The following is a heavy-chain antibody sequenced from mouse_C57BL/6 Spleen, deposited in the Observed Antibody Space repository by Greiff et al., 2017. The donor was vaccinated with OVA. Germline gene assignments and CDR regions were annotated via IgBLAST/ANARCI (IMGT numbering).Heavy chain of an antibody. J-gene: IGHJ2*01. Sequence: EVQLVESGGGLVQPKGSLKLSCAASGFSFNTYAMNWVRQAPGKGLEWVARIRSKSNNYATYYADSVKDRFTISRDDSESMLYLQMNNLKTEDTAMYYCVRQNSAYYFDYWGQGTTLTVSS. CDR3: VRQNSAYYFDY. CDR2: IRSKSNNYAT. CDR1: GFSFNTYA. V-gene: IGHV10-1*01.